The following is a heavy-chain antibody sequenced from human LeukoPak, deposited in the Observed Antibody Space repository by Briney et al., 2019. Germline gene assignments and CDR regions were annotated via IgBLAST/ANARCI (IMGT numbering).Heavy chain of an antibody. CDR2: IKYDGSTS. V-gene: IGHV3-74*01. J-gene: IGHJ1*01. CDR3: AKDPEYSSSWYDALFQH. D-gene: IGHD6-13*01. Sequence: PGGSLSLSCDASGFTFTTYWIHWVRQGPGKGLVWVSRIKYDGSTSNYADSVKGRFTISRDNAKNTVYLQMNSLRAEDTAVYYCAKDPEYSSSWYDALFQHWGQGTLVTVSS. CDR1: GFTFTTYW.